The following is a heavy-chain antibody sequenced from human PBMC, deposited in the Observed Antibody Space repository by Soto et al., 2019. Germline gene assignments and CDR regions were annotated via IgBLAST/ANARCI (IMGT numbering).Heavy chain of an antibody. CDR3: VRDSASKHKGAFDI. D-gene: IGHD2-21*01. J-gene: IGHJ3*02. CDR1: GDSITISSHY. Sequence: SETLSLTCTVSGDSITISSHYWGWIRQPPGKGLEWITNIYYSGSTYYNPSLKRRVTISLDTSKNQVSLKLGSVTAADTAVYYCVRDSASKHKGAFDIWGQGTMVTVSS. CDR2: IYYSGST. V-gene: IGHV4-39*02.